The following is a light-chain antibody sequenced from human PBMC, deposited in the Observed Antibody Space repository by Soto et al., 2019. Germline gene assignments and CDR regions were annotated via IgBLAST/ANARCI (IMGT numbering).Light chain of an antibody. J-gene: IGKJ5*01. Sequence: IQVTQSPSSLSASVGDRVTITCRTSQGIRSALGWYQQKPGKVPKLLIYAASTLQSGVPSRFSGSGSGTDFTLTISSLQPEDCATYYCQQSYSTPITFGQGTRLEIK. V-gene: IGKV1-39*01. CDR3: QQSYSTPIT. CDR1: QGIRSA. CDR2: AAS.